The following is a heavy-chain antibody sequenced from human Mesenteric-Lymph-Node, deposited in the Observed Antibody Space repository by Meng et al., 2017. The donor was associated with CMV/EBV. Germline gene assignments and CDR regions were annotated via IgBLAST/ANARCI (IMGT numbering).Heavy chain of an antibody. V-gene: IGHV3-23*01. J-gene: IGHJ6*02. CDR3: AKSGQGYCNDV. CDR2: ISGSGAST. Sequence: GESLKISCAASGFIFRDYIISWVRQAPGKGLEWVSHISGSGASTDYADSVKGRFTIFRDNSMNTVYLQMNSLRAEDTAVYYCAKSGQGYCNDVWGQGTTVTVSS. D-gene: IGHD2-15*01. CDR1: GFIFRDYI.